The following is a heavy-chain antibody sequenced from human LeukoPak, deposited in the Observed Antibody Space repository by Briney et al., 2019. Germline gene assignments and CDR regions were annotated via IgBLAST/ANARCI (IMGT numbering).Heavy chain of an antibody. CDR1: GFTFSSHS. Sequence: GGSLRLSCAASGFTFSSHSMNWVRQAPGKGLELVSSISTSSIYIYYADSVKGRFTISRDNAKKSLYLQMNSLRAEGTAVYYCARDAAYDFRNPYRYFQHWGQGTLVTVSS. CDR3: ARDAAYDFRNPYRYFQH. D-gene: IGHD3-3*01. CDR2: ISTSSIYI. V-gene: IGHV3-21*01. J-gene: IGHJ1*01.